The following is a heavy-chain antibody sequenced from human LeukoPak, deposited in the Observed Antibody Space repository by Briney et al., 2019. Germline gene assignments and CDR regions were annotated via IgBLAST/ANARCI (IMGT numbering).Heavy chain of an antibody. V-gene: IGHV4-59*01. CDR3: ARGYIPYYFDY. J-gene: IGHJ4*02. Sequence: PSETLSLTCTVSGGSISSYYWSWIRQPPGKGLEWIGYIYYSGSTNNNPSLKSRVTISVATSKNQFSLKLSSVTAADTAVYYCARGYIPYYFDYWGQGTLVTVSA. CDR1: GGSISSYY. CDR2: IYYSGST. D-gene: IGHD5-24*01.